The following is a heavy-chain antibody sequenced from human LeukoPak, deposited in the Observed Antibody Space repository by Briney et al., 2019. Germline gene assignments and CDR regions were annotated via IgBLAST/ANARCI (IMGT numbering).Heavy chain of an antibody. CDR3: AKGPQLYSGYHPDY. CDR1: GFTFSSAA. Sequence: PGGSLRLSCAASGFTFSSAAMTWVRQAPGKGLEWVSTITGGGDAKYYADSVKGRFTISRDFSRNTVCLQMNSLRTEDTAIYYCAKGPQLYSGYHPDYWGQGTLVTVSS. D-gene: IGHD5-12*01. J-gene: IGHJ4*02. V-gene: IGHV3-23*01. CDR2: ITGGGDAK.